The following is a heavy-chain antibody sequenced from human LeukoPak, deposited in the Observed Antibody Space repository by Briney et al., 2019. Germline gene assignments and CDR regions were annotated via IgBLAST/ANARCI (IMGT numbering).Heavy chain of an antibody. J-gene: IGHJ5*02. CDR1: GYSFTSYW. CDR3: ARSAINYGRVNWFDP. CDR2: IYPGDSDT. V-gene: IGHV5-51*01. D-gene: IGHD2-2*01. Sequence: GESLKISCKGSGYSFTSYWIGWVRQMPGKGLEWMGIIYPGDSDTRYSQSFQGQVTISADKSISTAYLQWSSLKASDTAMYYCARSAINYGRVNWFDPWGQGTLVTVSS.